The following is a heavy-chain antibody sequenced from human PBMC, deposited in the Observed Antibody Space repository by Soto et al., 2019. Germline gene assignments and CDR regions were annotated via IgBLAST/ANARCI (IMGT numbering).Heavy chain of an antibody. CDR1: GFTFSNAW. V-gene: IGHV3-15*07. CDR3: TTRIAPAVTGGYYYVMDV. CDR2: IKSKTDGGTT. D-gene: IGHD6-25*01. J-gene: IGHJ6*02. Sequence: EVQLVESGGGLVKPGGSLRLSCAASGFTFSNAWMNWVRQAPGKGLEWVGRIKSKTDGGTTDYAAPVKGRFTISRVDSKNTLYLKMKGLKPGAPAGYNCTTRIAPAVTGGYYYVMDVGGQGTTFTVS.